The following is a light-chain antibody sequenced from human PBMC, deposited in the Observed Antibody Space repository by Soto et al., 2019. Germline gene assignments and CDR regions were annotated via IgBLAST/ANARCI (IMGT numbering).Light chain of an antibody. V-gene: IGLV1-44*01. Sequence: QSVLTQPPSASGTPGQRVTISCSGSSSNIGANTVSWYQQLPGTAPKLLIYSNNQRPSVVPDRFSGSKSGTSASLAISGLQSEDEADYYCAAWDDSLNGQGVFGGGTKVTV. CDR2: SNN. CDR1: SSNIGANT. J-gene: IGLJ3*02. CDR3: AAWDDSLNGQGV.